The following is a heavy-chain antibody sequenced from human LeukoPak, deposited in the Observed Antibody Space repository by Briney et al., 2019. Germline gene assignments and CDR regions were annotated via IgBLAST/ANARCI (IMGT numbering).Heavy chain of an antibody. V-gene: IGHV4-38-2*02. CDR2: IYYSGST. CDR3: VNYYDSSDYQQPNHFDY. J-gene: IGHJ4*02. Sequence: SETLSLTCTVSGYSISSGYYWGWIRQPPGKGLEWIGSIYYSGSTYYNPSLKSRFTISVDTSKNQFSLKLSSVTAADTAVYYCVNYYDSSDYQQPNHFDYWGQGTLVTVSS. D-gene: IGHD3-22*01. CDR1: GYSISSGYY.